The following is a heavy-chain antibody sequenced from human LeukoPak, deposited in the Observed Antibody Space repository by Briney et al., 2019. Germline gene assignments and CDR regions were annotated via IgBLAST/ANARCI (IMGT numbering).Heavy chain of an antibody. D-gene: IGHD6-6*01. CDR2: IYYSGST. Sequence: SETLSLTCTVSGGSIRSGGYYWGWIRQPPGKGLEWIGSIYYSGSTYYNPSLKSRVTISVDTSKNQFSLKLSSVTAADTAVFYCARCYFIATRLLWFDPWGQGSLVTVSS. CDR3: ARCYFIATRLLWFDP. V-gene: IGHV4-39*07. CDR1: GGSIRSGGYY. J-gene: IGHJ5*02.